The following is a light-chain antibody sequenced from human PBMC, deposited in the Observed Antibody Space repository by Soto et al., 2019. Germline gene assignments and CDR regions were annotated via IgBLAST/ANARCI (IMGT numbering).Light chain of an antibody. CDR1: QSIGTN. CDR2: AVS. J-gene: IGKJ1*01. Sequence: QWTQSPSALSASVGYSVTITFWASQSIGTNLDWYQQRPGKAPKLLIYAVSSLQSGVSSRFSGSGSGTDFTLSINSLQREDFATYYCQQTYSAPPLFGQGTKVDIK. V-gene: IGKV1-39*01. CDR3: QQTYSAPPL.